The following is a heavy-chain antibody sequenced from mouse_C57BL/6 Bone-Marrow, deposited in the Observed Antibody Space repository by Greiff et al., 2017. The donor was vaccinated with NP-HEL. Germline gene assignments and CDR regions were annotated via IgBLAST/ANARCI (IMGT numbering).Heavy chain of an antibody. CDR2: IEPSDSYT. J-gene: IGHJ3*01. Sequence: QVQLQQPGAELVMPGASVKLSCKASGYTFTSYWMHWVKQRPGQGLEWIGEIEPSDSYTNYNQKFKGKSTLTVDKSSSTAYMQLSSLKSEDTAVYDCATFLTTVVPFAYWGQGTLVTVSA. CDR3: ATFLTTVVPFAY. D-gene: IGHD1-1*01. CDR1: GYTFTSYW. V-gene: IGHV1-69*01.